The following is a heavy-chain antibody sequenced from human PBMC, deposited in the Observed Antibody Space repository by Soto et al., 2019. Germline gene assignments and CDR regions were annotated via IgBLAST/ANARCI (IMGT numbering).Heavy chain of an antibody. CDR1: GFMFSSYA. V-gene: IGHV3-30-3*01. D-gene: IGHD2-15*01. Sequence: QVQLVESGGGVVQPGRSLRLSCAASGFMFSSYAMHWVRQAPGKGLEWVAVKTYDGSNKYYADSVKGRFTISRDNSTNTRYLQMDSLRAEDTAVYYCARAGWLLVDYWGQGTLVTVSS. CDR2: KTYDGSNK. J-gene: IGHJ4*02. CDR3: ARAGWLLVDY.